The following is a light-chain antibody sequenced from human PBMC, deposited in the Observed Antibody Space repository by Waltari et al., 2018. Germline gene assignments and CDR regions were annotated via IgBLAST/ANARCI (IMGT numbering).Light chain of an antibody. V-gene: IGKV1-39*01. CDR3: QQHYSEPIT. CDR2: AAS. CDR1: QSISSY. Sequence: IQMTQSPSSLSASVGDRVTITCRASQSISSYLNWYQKKPGKAPKLLIYAASGLQSGVPSRFSGSGSGSNFTLTINSLQTEDVAVYYCQQHYSEPITFGQGTRLEI. J-gene: IGKJ5*01.